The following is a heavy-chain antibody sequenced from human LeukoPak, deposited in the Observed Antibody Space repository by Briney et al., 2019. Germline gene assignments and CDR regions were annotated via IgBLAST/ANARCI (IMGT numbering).Heavy chain of an antibody. CDR2: IYHDRTT. CDR1: GDSITAPKW. Sequence: PSGTLSLTCTVSGDSITAPKWWSWVHQAPGEGLEWIGEIYHDRTTSFNPSLKSRLTISVDKSANQFFLNLNSVSATDTAVYYCVGRGLYGGTWLFEYWGQGALVTVSS. CDR3: VGRGLYGGTWLFEY. V-gene: IGHV4-4*02. J-gene: IGHJ4*02. D-gene: IGHD2-8*01.